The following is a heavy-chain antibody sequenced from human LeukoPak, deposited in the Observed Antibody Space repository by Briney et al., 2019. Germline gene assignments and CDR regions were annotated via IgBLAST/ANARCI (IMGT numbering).Heavy chain of an antibody. V-gene: IGHV3-21*01. J-gene: IGHJ4*02. Sequence: GGSLRLSCAASGFTFSSYSVNWVRQAPGKGLEWVSSISSSSYIYYADSVKGRFTISRDNAKNSLYLQMNTLRAEDTAVYYCARTVVWYGIDYWGQGTLVTVSS. CDR3: ARTVVWYGIDY. CDR1: GFTFSSYS. D-gene: IGHD6-13*01. CDR2: ISSSSYI.